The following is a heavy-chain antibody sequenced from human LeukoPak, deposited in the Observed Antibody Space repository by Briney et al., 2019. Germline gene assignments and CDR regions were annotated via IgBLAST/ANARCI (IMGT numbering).Heavy chain of an antibody. D-gene: IGHD5-18*01. J-gene: IGHJ5*02. V-gene: IGHV3-11*01. CDR2: ISSGGSTI. Sequence: PGGSLRLSCAASGFTFSDYYMSWLRQAPGKGLEWVSYISSGGSTIYYADSVKGRFTISRDNAKNSLYLQMNSLRAEDTAVYYCARGRGYSQSNWVDPWGQGTMVTVSA. CDR3: ARGRGYSQSNWVDP. CDR1: GFTFSDYY.